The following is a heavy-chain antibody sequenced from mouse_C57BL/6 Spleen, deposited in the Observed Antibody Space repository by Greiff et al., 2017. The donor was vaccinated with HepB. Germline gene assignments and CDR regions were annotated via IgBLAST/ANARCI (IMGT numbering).Heavy chain of an antibody. CDR2: IDPSDSYT. CDR1: GYTFTSYW. D-gene: IGHD3-3*01. Sequence: QVQLKQPGAELVRPGTSVKLSCKASGYTFTSYWMHWVKQRPGQGLEWIGVIDPSDSYTNYNQKFKGKATLTVDTSSSTAYMQLSSLTSEDSAVYYCARRDTAWFAYWGQGTLVTVSA. CDR3: ARRDTAWFAY. J-gene: IGHJ3*01. V-gene: IGHV1-59*01.